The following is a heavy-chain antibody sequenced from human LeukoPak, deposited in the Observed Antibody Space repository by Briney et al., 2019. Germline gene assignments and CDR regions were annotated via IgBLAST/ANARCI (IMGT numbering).Heavy chain of an antibody. J-gene: IGHJ5*02. CDR2: ISSSSSTI. CDR1: GFTFSSYS. D-gene: IGHD2-15*01. CDR3: ARDGEDIVVVVAATPSWFDP. V-gene: IGHV3-48*01. Sequence: GGSLRLSCAASGFTFSSYSMNWVRQAPGKGLEWVSYISSSSSTIYYADSVKGRFTISRDNAKNSLYLQMNSLRAEDTAVYYCARDGEDIVVVVAATPSWFDPWGQGTLVTVSS.